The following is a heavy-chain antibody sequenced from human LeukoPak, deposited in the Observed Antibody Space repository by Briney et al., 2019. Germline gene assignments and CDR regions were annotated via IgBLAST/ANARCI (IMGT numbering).Heavy chain of an antibody. V-gene: IGHV3-30-3*01. J-gene: IGHJ4*02. CDR3: AKDGIAVAGLATYFDY. Sequence: GGSLRLSCAASGFTFSSYAMHWVRQAPGKGLEWVAVISYDGSNKYYADSVKGRFTISRDNSKNTLYLQMNSLRAEDTAVYYCAKDGIAVAGLATYFDYWGQGTLVTVSS. D-gene: IGHD6-19*01. CDR1: GFTFSSYA. CDR2: ISYDGSNK.